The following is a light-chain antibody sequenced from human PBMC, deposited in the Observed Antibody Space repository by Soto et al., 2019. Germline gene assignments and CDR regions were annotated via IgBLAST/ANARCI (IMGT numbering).Light chain of an antibody. CDR3: SSYTSSSTLDVI. CDR2: EVS. CDR1: SSDVGCYNY. Sequence: QSALTQPASVSGSPGQSITISCTGTSSDVGCYNYVSWYQQHPGKAPKLMIYEVSNRPSGVSNRFSGSKSGNTASLTISGLQAEDEADYYGSSYTSSSTLDVIFGGGTKVTVL. J-gene: IGLJ2*01. V-gene: IGLV2-14*01.